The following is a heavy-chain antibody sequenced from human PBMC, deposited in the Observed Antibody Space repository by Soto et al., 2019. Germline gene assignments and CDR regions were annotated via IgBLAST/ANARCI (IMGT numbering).Heavy chain of an antibody. Sequence: EVRLVESGGGFIQPGGSLRLSCAASGFTVNSNYMTWVRQAPGKGLEWVSIIYSGGSTYYADSVKGRFTISRDNSKNTVFLHMDSLRAEDTAVYYCAKDRDYPRDQFHYWGQGTLVTVSS. J-gene: IGHJ4*02. CDR1: GFTVNSNY. CDR2: IYSGGST. CDR3: AKDRDYPRDQFHY. D-gene: IGHD2-2*01. V-gene: IGHV3-53*01.